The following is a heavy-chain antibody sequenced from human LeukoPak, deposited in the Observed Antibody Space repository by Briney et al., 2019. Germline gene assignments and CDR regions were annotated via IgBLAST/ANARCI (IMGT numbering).Heavy chain of an antibody. Sequence: SETLSLTCTASGGSISSGGYYWSWMRQPPGKGLEWIGYIYHSGSTYYNPSLKSRVTISVDRSKNQFSLKLSSVTAADTAVYYCARHDGRIFGVVIPPDYWGQGTLVTVSS. CDR1: GGSISSGGYY. J-gene: IGHJ4*02. V-gene: IGHV4-30-2*01. D-gene: IGHD3-3*01. CDR2: IYHSGST. CDR3: ARHDGRIFGVVIPPDY.